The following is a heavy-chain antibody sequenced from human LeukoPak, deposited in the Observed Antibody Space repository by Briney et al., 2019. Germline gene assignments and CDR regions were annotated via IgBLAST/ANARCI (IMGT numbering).Heavy chain of an antibody. D-gene: IGHD6-19*01. J-gene: IGHJ4*02. CDR1: GFTFSDYY. V-gene: IGHV3-11*01. Sequence: KSGGSLRLSCAASGFTFSDYYMSRIRQAPGKGLEWVSYISSSGRTIYYADSVKGRFTISRDNAKNSLYLQVNSLRDEDTAVYYCARCVAVTGTPGSWDYWGQGTLVTVSS. CDR3: ARCVAVTGTPGSWDY. CDR2: ISSSGRTI.